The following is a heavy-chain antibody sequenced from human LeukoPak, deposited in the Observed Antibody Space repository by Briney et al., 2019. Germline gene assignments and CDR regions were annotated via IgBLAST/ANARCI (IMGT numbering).Heavy chain of an antibody. Sequence: ASVKVSCKASGYTFTGYYMHWVRQAPGQGLEWMGWINPNSGGTNYAQKFQGRVTMTRDTSISTAYMELSRLRSDDTAVYYCARGSWITMIVVVITSDFDYWGQETLVTVSS. J-gene: IGHJ4*02. V-gene: IGHV1-2*02. D-gene: IGHD3-22*01. CDR2: INPNSGGT. CDR3: ARGSWITMIVVVITSDFDY. CDR1: GYTFTGYY.